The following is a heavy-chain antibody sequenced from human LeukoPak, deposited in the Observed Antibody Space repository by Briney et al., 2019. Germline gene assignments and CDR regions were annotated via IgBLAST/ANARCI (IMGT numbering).Heavy chain of an antibody. D-gene: IGHD1-1*01. J-gene: IGHJ6*03. CDR1: GFTFRSYE. CDR2: ISSSGSTM. V-gene: IGHV3-48*03. CDR3: AKRGVERVGDYHYYYYLDV. Sequence: GGSLRLSCAASGFTFRSYEMNWVRQAPGKGLEWVSYISSSGSTMYYADSGKGRFTIFRDNAKNSLYLQMNSLRAEDTAVYYCAKRGVERVGDYHYYYYLDVWGKGTTVTVSS.